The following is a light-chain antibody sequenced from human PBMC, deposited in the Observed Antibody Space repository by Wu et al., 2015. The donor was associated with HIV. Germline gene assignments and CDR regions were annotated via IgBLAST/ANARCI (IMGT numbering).Light chain of an antibody. CDR3: QQSYSTPQT. CDR1: QSISSY. CDR2: AAS. J-gene: IGKJ1*01. V-gene: IGKV1-39*01. Sequence: DIQMTQSPSSLSASVGDRVTITCRASQSISSYLNWYRQKPGKAPKLLIHAASSLQSGVPSRFSGGGSGTDFTLTISSLQPEDFAAYYCQQSYSTPQTFGQGTKVEIK.